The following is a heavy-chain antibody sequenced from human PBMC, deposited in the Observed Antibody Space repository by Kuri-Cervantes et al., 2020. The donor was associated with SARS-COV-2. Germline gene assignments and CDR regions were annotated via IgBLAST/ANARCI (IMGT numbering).Heavy chain of an antibody. CDR3: TSNDFWSGYYFDY. V-gene: IGHV1-46*03. Sequence: ASVKVSCKAPETTFPNYDINWVRQATGQGLEWMGIINPSGGSTSYAQKFQGRVTMTRDTSTSTVYMELSSLRSEDTAVYYCTSNDFWSGYYFDYWGQGTLVTVSS. CDR2: INPSGGST. J-gene: IGHJ4*02. CDR1: ETTFPNYD. D-gene: IGHD3-3*01.